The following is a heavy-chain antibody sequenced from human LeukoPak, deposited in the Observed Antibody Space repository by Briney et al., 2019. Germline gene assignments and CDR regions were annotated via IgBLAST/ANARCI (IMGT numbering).Heavy chain of an antibody. CDR1: GYTFTSYG. CDR3: ARGELELPSYYGMDV. CDR2: ISAYNGNT. D-gene: IGHD1-7*01. J-gene: IGHJ6*02. Sequence: ASVKVSCKASGYTFTSYGIGWVRQAPGQGLEWMGWISAYNGNTNYAQKLQGRVTMTTDTSTSTAYMELRSLRSDDTAVYYCARGELELPSYYGMDVWGQGTTVTVSS. V-gene: IGHV1-18*01.